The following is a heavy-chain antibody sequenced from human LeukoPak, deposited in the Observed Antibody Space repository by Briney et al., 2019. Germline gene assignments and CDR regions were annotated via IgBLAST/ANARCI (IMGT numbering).Heavy chain of an antibody. V-gene: IGHV4-34*01. CDR1: GGSFSGYY. CDR2: INHSGST. Sequence: PSETPSLTCAVYGGSFSGYYWSWIRQPPGKGLEWIGEINHSGSTNYNPSLKSRVTISVDTSKNQFSLKLSSVTAADTAVYYCARDRPTTDWYFDLWGRGTLVTVSS. J-gene: IGHJ2*01. D-gene: IGHD1-14*01. CDR3: ARDRPTTDWYFDL.